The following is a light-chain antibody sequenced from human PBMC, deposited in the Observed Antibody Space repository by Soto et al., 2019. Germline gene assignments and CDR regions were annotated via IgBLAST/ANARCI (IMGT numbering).Light chain of an antibody. V-gene: IGKV1-9*01. CDR2: AAS. J-gene: IGKJ5*01. Sequence: DIQLTQSPSFLSASVGDRVTITCGASQGINSYLAWYQQKPGKAPKLLIYAASTLKSGVPSRFSGSGSGTEFTLTISSLQPDDFASYYCQQYNNWTPITFGQGTRLEI. CDR3: QQYNNWTPIT. CDR1: QGINSY.